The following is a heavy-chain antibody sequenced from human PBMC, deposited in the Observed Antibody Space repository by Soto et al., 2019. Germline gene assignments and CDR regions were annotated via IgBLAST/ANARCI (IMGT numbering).Heavy chain of an antibody. CDR3: ARGRSGSYVDY. Sequence: QVQLVQSGAEVKKPGSSVKVSCKASGGTFSSYTISWVRQAPGQGLEWMGRIIPILGIANYAQKFQGRGTITEDKSTSPAYMELSSLRSEDTAVYYCARGRSGSYVDYWGQGTLVTVSS. CDR1: GGTFSSYT. V-gene: IGHV1-69*02. D-gene: IGHD1-26*01. J-gene: IGHJ4*02. CDR2: IIPILGIA.